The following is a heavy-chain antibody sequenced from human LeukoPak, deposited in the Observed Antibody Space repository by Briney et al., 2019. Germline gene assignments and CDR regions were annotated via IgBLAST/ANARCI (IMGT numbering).Heavy chain of an antibody. Sequence: SVKVSCKASGGTFSSYAISWVRQAPGQGLEWMGGIIPIFGTANYAQKFQGRVTITADESTSTAYMELSSLRSEDTAVYYCARERSAYYYDSSGLPVAFDIWGQGTMVTVSS. V-gene: IGHV1-69*13. CDR1: GGTFSSYA. CDR2: IIPIFGTA. CDR3: ARERSAYYYDSSGLPVAFDI. J-gene: IGHJ3*02. D-gene: IGHD3-22*01.